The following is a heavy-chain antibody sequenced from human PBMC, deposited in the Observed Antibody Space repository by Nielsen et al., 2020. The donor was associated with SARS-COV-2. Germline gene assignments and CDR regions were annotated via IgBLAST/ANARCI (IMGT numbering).Heavy chain of an antibody. J-gene: IGHJ6*02. CDR3: ARDRDGYSLTDLFKFYYYGMDV. CDR1: GFTFSSYG. D-gene: IGHD5-24*01. Sequence: GGSLRLSCAASGFTFSSYGIHWVRQAPGKGLEWVAAISYDGSNKYYADSVKGRFTISRDNANNSVFLQMDSLRAEDTAIYYCARDRDGYSLTDLFKFYYYGMDVWGHGTTVTVSS. V-gene: IGHV3-30*03. CDR2: ISYDGSNK.